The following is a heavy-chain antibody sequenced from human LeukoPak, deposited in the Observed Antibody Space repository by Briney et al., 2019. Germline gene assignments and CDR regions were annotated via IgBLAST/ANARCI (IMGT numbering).Heavy chain of an antibody. Sequence: GASVKVSCKASGYTFTSYDINWVRQATGQGLEWMGWINPNSGGTNYAQKFQGRVTMTRDTSISTAYMELSRLRSDDTAVYHCAREGCSSTSCYTGGWFDPWGQGTLVTVSS. V-gene: IGHV1-2*02. CDR1: GYTFTSYD. CDR2: INPNSGGT. CDR3: AREGCSSTSCYTGGWFDP. D-gene: IGHD2-2*02. J-gene: IGHJ5*02.